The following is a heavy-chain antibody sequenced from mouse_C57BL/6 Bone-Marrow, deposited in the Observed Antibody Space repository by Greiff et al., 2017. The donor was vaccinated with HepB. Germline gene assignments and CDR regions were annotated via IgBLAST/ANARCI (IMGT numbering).Heavy chain of an antibody. Sequence: QVQLQQPGAELVKPGASVKLSCKASGYTFTSYWMHWVKQRPGQGLEWIGMIHPNSGSTNYNEKFKSKATLTVDKSSSTAYMQLSSLTSEDSAVYYCAEAYYSDYGFAYWGQGTLVTVSA. V-gene: IGHV1-64*01. CDR2: IHPNSGST. CDR3: AEAYYSDYGFAY. CDR1: GYTFTSYW. D-gene: IGHD2-5*01. J-gene: IGHJ3*01.